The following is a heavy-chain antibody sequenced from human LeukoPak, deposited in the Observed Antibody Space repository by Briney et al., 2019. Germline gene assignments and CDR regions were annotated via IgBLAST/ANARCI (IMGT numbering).Heavy chain of an antibody. CDR3: ARPLEMATMTGAFDI. Sequence: GGSLRLSCAASGFTFSSYSMNWVRQAPGKGLEWVSSISSSSSYIYYADSVKGRFTISRDNAKNSLYLQMNSLRAEDTAVYYCARPLEMATMTGAFDIWGQGTMVTVSS. D-gene: IGHD5-24*01. J-gene: IGHJ3*02. V-gene: IGHV3-21*01. CDR1: GFTFSSYS. CDR2: ISSSSSYI.